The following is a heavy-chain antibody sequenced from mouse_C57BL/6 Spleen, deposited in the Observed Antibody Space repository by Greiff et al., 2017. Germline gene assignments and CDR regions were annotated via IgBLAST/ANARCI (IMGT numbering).Heavy chain of an antibody. D-gene: IGHD1-1*01. CDR3: ARERYYGSKGY. V-gene: IGHV1-22*01. Sequence: EVQLQESGPELVKPGASVKMSCKASGYTFTDYNMHWVKQSHGKSLEWIGYINPNNGGTSYNQKFKGKATLTVNKSSSTAYMELRSLTSEDSAVYYCARERYYGSKGYWGQGTTLTVSS. CDR1: GYTFTDYN. CDR2: INPNNGGT. J-gene: IGHJ2*01.